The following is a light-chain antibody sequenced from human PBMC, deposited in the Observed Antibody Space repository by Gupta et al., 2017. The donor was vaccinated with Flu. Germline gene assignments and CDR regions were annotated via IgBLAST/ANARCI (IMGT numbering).Light chain of an antibody. Sequence: EIVLTQSPVTLSLSPGERATLSCRASQPISSSLSWYQQKPGQAPRLLIYDASKRATGIPARFSGSGDGTDFTLIVSSREPEDFATYYCQQLTKWPLTFTFGPGTKVDMK. CDR1: QPISSS. V-gene: IGKV3-11*01. CDR3: QQLTKWPLTFT. CDR2: DAS. J-gene: IGKJ3*01.